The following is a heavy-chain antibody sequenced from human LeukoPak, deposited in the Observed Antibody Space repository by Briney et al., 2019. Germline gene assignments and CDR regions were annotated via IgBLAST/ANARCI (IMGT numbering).Heavy chain of an antibody. CDR1: GGSISSSSYY. V-gene: IGHV4-39*01. D-gene: IGHD6-6*01. J-gene: IGHJ4*02. CDR2: IYYSGST. CDR3: ARHRAYSSSSPFDY. Sequence: SETLSLTCTVSGGSISSSSYYWGWIRQPPGKGLEWIGSIYYSGSTYYNPSLKSRVTISVDTSKNQFSLRLSSVTAADTAVYYCARHRAYSSSSPFDYWGQGTLVTVSS.